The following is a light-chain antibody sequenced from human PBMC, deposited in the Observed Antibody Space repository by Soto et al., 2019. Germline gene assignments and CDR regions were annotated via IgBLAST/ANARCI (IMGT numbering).Light chain of an antibody. V-gene: IGKV1-27*01. CDR2: AAF. J-gene: IGKJ4*01. CDR1: QGISNY. Sequence: DIQMTQSPSSLYASVGDRVTITCRASQGISNYLAWYQQKPGRVPKLLIYAAFTLQSGVPSRFSGSGSGTDFTLTISSLQPEDVATCYCQKYNSAPPAFGGGTKVEIK. CDR3: QKYNSAPPA.